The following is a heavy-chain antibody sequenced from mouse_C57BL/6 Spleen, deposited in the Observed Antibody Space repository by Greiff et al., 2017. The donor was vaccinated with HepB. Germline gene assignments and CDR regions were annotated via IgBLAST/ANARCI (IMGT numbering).Heavy chain of an antibody. V-gene: IGHV5-9-1*02. Sequence: EVKLVESGAGLVKPGGSLKLSCAASGFTFSSYAMSWVRQTPEKRLEWVAYISSGGDYIYYADTVKGRFTISRDNARNTLYLQMSSLKSEDTAMYYCTRDLYYYGSSSYAMDYWGQGTSVTVSS. D-gene: IGHD1-1*01. CDR2: ISSGGDYI. CDR1: GFTFSSYA. CDR3: TRDLYYYGSSSYAMDY. J-gene: IGHJ4*01.